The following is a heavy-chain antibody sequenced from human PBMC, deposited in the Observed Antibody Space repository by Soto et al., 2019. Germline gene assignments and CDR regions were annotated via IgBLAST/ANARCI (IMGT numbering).Heavy chain of an antibody. CDR3: ARGLIKLEGGAFDI. Sequence: QVQLVESGGGVVQPGRSLRLSCAASGFTFSTSVIHWVRQAPGKGLEWVAVISSDETNEDYADSVRGRFTISRDNSKNTLYLQMNSLRVEDTAVYYCARGLIKLEGGAFDIWGQGTMVTVSS. CDR1: GFTFSTSV. CDR2: ISSDETNE. D-gene: IGHD3-16*01. J-gene: IGHJ3*02. V-gene: IGHV3-33*01.